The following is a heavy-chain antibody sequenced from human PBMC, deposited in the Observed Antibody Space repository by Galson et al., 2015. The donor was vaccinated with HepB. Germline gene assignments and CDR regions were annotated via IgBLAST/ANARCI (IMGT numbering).Heavy chain of an antibody. V-gene: IGHV3-43*01. CDR3: AKDMSGYSSGWSFVDY. Sequence: SLRLSCAASGFTFDDYTMHWVRHARGKGLEWVSLISWDGGSTYYADSVKCRFTISRDNSKNSLYLQMNSLRTEDTALYYCAKDMSGYSSGWSFVDYWGQGTLVTVSS. CDR2: ISWDGGST. J-gene: IGHJ4*02. D-gene: IGHD6-19*01. CDR1: GFTFDDYT.